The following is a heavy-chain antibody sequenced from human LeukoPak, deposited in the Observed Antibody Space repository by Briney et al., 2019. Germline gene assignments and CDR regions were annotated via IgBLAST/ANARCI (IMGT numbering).Heavy chain of an antibody. CDR1: GFTFSDYY. Sequence: GGSLRLSCAASGFTFSDYYTSWIRQAPGKGLEWVSYISTSGSTIYYADSLKGRFTISRDNAKNSLYLQMNSLRAEDTAVYYCARAKRGYSYGYYHYFDYWGQGTLVTVSS. D-gene: IGHD5-18*01. CDR2: ISTSGSTI. V-gene: IGHV3-11*01. J-gene: IGHJ4*02. CDR3: ARAKRGYSYGYYHYFDY.